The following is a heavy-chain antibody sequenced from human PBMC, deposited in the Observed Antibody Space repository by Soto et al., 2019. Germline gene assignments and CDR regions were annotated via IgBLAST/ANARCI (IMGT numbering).Heavy chain of an antibody. CDR2: VFHSGIT. J-gene: IGHJ4*02. CDR3: ARDQNGSPYFDY. CDR1: WGSSTSYY. Sequence: XXTLSLRYSVAWGSSTSYYGSWILQPPGKGLEWIRYVFHSGITGYNPSLKSRVTISVDASKNLFSLKLISPTAADTAVYYCARDQNGSPYFDYWGQGTLVTVSS. D-gene: IGHD1-26*01. V-gene: IGHV4-59*01.